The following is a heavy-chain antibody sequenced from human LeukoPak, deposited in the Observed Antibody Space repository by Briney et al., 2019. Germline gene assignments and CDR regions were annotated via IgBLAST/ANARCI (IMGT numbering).Heavy chain of an antibody. CDR1: GFTFSSYSMN. J-gene: IGHJ3*02. Sequence: GSLRLSCAASGFTFSSYSMNWVRQAPGKGLEWIGSIYYSGSTYYNPSLKSRVTISVDTSKNQFSLKLSSVTAADTAVYYCASPDPLMVYAQGAFDIWGQGTMVTVSS. CDR3: ASPDPLMVYAQGAFDI. V-gene: IGHV4-39*01. D-gene: IGHD2-8*01. CDR2: IYYSGST.